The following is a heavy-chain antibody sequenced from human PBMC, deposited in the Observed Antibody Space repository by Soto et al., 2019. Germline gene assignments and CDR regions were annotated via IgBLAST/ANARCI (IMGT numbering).Heavy chain of an antibody. Sequence: QLQLQESGSGLVKPSQTLSLTCAVSGGSISSGGYSWSWIRQPPGKGLEWIGYIYHSGSTYYNPSRKSRVTLSVDRSKNQFSLKLSSVTAADTAVYSCAAGGGLPRYYWGQGTLVSVSS. D-gene: IGHD5-12*01. CDR3: AAGGGLPRYY. V-gene: IGHV4-30-2*01. CDR2: IYHSGST. CDR1: GGSISSGGYS. J-gene: IGHJ4*02.